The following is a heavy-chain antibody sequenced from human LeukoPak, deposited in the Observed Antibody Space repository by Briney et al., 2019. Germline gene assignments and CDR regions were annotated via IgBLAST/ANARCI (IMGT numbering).Heavy chain of an antibody. CDR2: ISGEGVFI. CDR1: GFTFSIYT. CDR3: VKDFGRIVGGPGY. Sequence: GGSLRLSCVASGFTFSIYTMAWVRQVPGGGLEWVSGISGEGVFIYYADSVKGRFAISRDNSKSTLYLHMSSLRAEDTAIYYCVKDFGRIVGGPGYWGRGTLVTVSS. V-gene: IGHV3-23*01. J-gene: IGHJ4*02. D-gene: IGHD3-10*01.